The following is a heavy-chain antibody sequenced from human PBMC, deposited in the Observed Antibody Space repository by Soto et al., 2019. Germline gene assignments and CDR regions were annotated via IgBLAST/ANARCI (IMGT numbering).Heavy chain of an antibody. CDR2: VYYTGST. D-gene: IGHD3-22*01. V-gene: IGHV4-59*01. CDR1: GGSISGYY. Sequence: SETLSLSCTVCGGSISGYYWNWIRQASGKGPEWIGYVYYTGSTNYNPSLESRVTMSTDTSKNQVSLELRSMTAADSALYYCARGFKDARGYSAPFDPWGQGTQVTVSS. J-gene: IGHJ5*02. CDR3: ARGFKDARGYSAPFDP.